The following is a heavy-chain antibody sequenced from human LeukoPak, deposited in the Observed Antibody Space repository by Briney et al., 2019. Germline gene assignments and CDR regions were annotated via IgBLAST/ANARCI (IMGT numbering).Heavy chain of an antibody. D-gene: IGHD3-10*01. CDR3: ARVMVRGVIIPYYFDY. V-gene: IGHV4-30-4*08. CDR1: GGSISSGDYY. Sequence: SQTLSLTCTVSGGSISSGDYYWSWIRQPPGKGLEWIGYIYYSGSTYYNPSLKSRVTISVDTSKNQFSLKLSSVTAADTAVYYCARVMVRGVIIPYYFDYWGQGTLVTVSS. J-gene: IGHJ4*02. CDR2: IYYSGST.